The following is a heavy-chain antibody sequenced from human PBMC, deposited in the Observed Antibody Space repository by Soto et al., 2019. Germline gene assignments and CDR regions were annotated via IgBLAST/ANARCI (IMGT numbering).Heavy chain of an antibody. CDR1: GFTFSSYW. J-gene: IGHJ5*02. CDR3: ARVITGDAFDP. Sequence: EVQLVESGGGLVQPGGSLRLSCAASGFTFSSYWLSWVRQAPGKGLGWVANIKQDGSENYYVESVKGRFTISRDNAKNSLYLQMNSLRAEGTAVYYCARVITGDAFDPWGQGTLVTVSS. V-gene: IGHV3-7*01. CDR2: IKQDGSEN. D-gene: IGHD1-20*01.